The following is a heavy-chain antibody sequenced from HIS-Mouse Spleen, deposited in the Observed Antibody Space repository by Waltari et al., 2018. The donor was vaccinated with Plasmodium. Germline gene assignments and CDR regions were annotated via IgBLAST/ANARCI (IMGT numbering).Heavy chain of an antibody. Sequence: QVQLVQSGAEVKKPGASVKVSCQASGYTFTGYYLPRVRQAPGQGLEWMGWINPNSGGTNYAQKFQGRVTMTRDTSISTAYMELSRLRSDDTAVYYCARDGPGETSFDYWGQGTLVTVSS. D-gene: IGHD3-16*01. J-gene: IGHJ4*02. V-gene: IGHV1-2*02. CDR3: ARDGPGETSFDY. CDR1: GYTFTGYY. CDR2: INPNSGGT.